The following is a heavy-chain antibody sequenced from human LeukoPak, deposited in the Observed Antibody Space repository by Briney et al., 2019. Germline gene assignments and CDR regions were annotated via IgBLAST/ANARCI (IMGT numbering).Heavy chain of an antibody. CDR3: ARHLRVGATHPYYFDY. V-gene: IGHV4-59*08. Sequence: SETLSLTCTVSGGSISSYYWSWIRQPPGKGLEGIGYIYYSGSTNYNPSLKSRVTISVDTSKNQFSLKLSSVTAADTAVYYCARHLRVGATHPYYFDYWGQGTLVTVSS. CDR2: IYYSGST. J-gene: IGHJ4*02. CDR1: GGSISSYY. D-gene: IGHD1-26*01.